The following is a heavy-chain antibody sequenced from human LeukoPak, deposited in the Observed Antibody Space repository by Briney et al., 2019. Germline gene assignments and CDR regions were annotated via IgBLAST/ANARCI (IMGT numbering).Heavy chain of an antibody. D-gene: IGHD3-3*01. CDR3: ARDAWGSSHDLDFWYFDY. CDR1: GGSISSYY. V-gene: IGHV4-4*07. Sequence: SETLSLTCTVSGGSISSYYLSWIRQPAGKGLEWIGRIHTSGSTNYNPSLKSRVTMSVHTSKNQFSLKLSSVPAADTAVYYCARDAWGSSHDLDFWYFDYWGQGTLVTVSS. CDR2: IHTSGST. J-gene: IGHJ4*02.